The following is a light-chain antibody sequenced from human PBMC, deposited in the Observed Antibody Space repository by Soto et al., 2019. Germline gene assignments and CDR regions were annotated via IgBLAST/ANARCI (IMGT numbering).Light chain of an antibody. J-gene: IGKJ1*01. V-gene: IGKV1-5*03. CDR1: QTINNW. CDR2: KTS. Sequence: DVQMTQSPSTLSASVGDRVTITCRASQTINNWLAWYQQRPGKAPTFLTYKTSTLETGVPSRFSGSGSGTEFTLTISSLQPEDFAIYYCQQYNTYPWTFGQGTRVES. CDR3: QQYNTYPWT.